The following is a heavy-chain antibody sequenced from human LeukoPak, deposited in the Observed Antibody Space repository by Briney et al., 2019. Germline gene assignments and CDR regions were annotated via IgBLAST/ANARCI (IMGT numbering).Heavy chain of an antibody. Sequence: SETLSLTCTVSGGSIRSRSYYWGWIRQPPGKGLEWIGSISYSGSTKYNPSLMSRVTISVDTSKNQFSLKLSSATAADTAVYYCARLDYYHFDYWGQGTVVTVSS. CDR1: GGSIRSRSYY. D-gene: IGHD3-22*01. J-gene: IGHJ4*02. CDR2: ISYSGST. V-gene: IGHV4-39*07. CDR3: ARLDYYHFDY.